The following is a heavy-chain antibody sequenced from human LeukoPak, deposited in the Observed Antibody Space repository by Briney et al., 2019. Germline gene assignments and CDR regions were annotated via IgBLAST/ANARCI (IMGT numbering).Heavy chain of an antibody. J-gene: IGHJ5*02. D-gene: IGHD4-17*01. Sequence: GASVKVSCKASGYTFTSYGISWVRQAPGQGLEWMGWISAYNGNTNYAQKLQGRVTMTTDTSTGTAYMELRSLRSDDTAVYYCARTMTTVTSPWFDPWGQGTLVTVSS. CDR1: GYTFTSYG. CDR2: ISAYNGNT. V-gene: IGHV1-18*01. CDR3: ARTMTTVTSPWFDP.